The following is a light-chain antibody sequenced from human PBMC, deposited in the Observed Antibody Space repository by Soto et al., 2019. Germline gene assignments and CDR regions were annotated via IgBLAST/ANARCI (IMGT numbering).Light chain of an antibody. Sequence: VLTQSPPTLSLSPGESATLSCRASQSVSTRSLAWYQQKPGQAPRLLISGASSRAAGIPNRFSGSGSGTDLNLTISRLEPEDFAVYYCQKYGNSPQTCGQGTKVDIK. V-gene: IGKV3-20*01. CDR2: GAS. CDR3: QKYGNSPQT. J-gene: IGKJ1*01. CDR1: QSVSTRS.